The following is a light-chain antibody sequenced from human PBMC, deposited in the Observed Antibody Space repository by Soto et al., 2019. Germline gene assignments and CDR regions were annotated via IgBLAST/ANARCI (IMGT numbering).Light chain of an antibody. CDR3: QQLNSYPYT. CDR2: SAS. CDR1: PGISSF. Sequence: DIQLTQSPSILSASVGDRVTITCRASPGISSFLAWYRQKPGKAPELLLLSASTLVTGVPSRFSGSGSETDFTLTISSLQPEDSATYYCQQLNSYPYTFGPGTKVTLK. J-gene: IGKJ3*01. V-gene: IGKV1-9*01.